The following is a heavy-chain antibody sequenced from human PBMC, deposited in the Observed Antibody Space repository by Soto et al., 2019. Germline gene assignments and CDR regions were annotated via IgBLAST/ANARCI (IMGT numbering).Heavy chain of an antibody. J-gene: IGHJ4*02. V-gene: IGHV1-46*01. D-gene: IGHD6-13*01. CDR3: AVIAAAGIRVDY. CDR2: INPSGGST. Sequence: ASVKVSCKASGYTFTSYYMHWVRQAPGQGLEWMGIINPSGGSTSYAQKFQGRVTMTRDTSTSTVYMELSSLRSEDAAVYYCAVIAAAGIRVDYWGQGTLVTVSS. CDR1: GYTFTSYY.